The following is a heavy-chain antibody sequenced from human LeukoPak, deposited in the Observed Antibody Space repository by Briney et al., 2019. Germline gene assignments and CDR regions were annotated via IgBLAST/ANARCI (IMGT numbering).Heavy chain of an antibody. J-gene: IGHJ4*02. CDR3: TEIACNSTNCHDY. CDR1: GFTFSDYY. Sequence: PGGSLRLSCAGSGFTFSDYYMSWIRQAPGKGLEWVSYISRSSSTRYYADSVKGRFTISRDNAKNSLYLQMNSLRAEDTAVYYCTEIACNSTNCHDYWCQGTLVTVSS. CDR2: ISRSSSTR. V-gene: IGHV3-11*04. D-gene: IGHD2-2*01.